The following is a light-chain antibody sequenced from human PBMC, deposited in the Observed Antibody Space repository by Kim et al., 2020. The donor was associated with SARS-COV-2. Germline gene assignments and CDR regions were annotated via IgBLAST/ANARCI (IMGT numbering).Light chain of an antibody. J-gene: IGLJ3*02. CDR2: EDS. CDR3: QAWDSSTGV. CDR1: KVGDKY. V-gene: IGLV3-1*01. Sequence: VSPGPTASITCSGDKVGDKYACWYQQKPGQSPVLVIYEDSKRPSGIPERFSGSNSGNTATLTISGTQAMDEADYYCQAWDSSTGVFGGGTQLTVL.